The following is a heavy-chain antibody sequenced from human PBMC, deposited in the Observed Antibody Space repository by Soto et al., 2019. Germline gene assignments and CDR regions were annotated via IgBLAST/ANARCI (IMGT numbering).Heavy chain of an antibody. CDR2: INPSGGST. Sequence: VTVSCEASVYLFPSYHMHWVRPALGQGLEWMGIINPSGGSTSYAQKFQGRVTMTRDTSTSTVYMELSSLRSEDTAVDYCARGYFIFHTARDLRDPWGQATRVTVSS. D-gene: IGHD5-18*01. CDR3: ARGYFIFHTARDLRDP. CDR1: VYLFPSYH. V-gene: IGHV1-46*01. J-gene: IGHJ5*02.